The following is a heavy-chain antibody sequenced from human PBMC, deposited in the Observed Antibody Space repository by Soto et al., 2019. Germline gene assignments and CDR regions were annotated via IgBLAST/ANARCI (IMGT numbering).Heavy chain of an antibody. J-gene: IGHJ5*02. D-gene: IGHD3-10*01. Sequence: ASVKVSCKASGYTFTSYGISWVRQAPGQGLEWMGWISAYNGNTKYAQKFQGRVTMTTDTSTSTAYMELRSLRSDDTAVYYFGRGVGSGSYYNQYNWFDPWGQGTLVTVSS. V-gene: IGHV1-18*01. CDR3: GRGVGSGSYYNQYNWFDP. CDR1: GYTFTSYG. CDR2: ISAYNGNT.